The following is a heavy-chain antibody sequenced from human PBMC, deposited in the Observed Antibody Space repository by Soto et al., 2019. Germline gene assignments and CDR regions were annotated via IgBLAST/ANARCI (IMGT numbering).Heavy chain of an antibody. J-gene: IGHJ5*02. CDR3: AHSPNYYQYDWFDP. Sequence: QITLKESGPTLVKPTQTLTLTCTFSGFSLTTRGVGVGWIRQPPGKALECLALIYWDDDKRYSTSLQRRLSITKVASKSLVVLTLTNLDPVDTATYYCAHSPNYYQYDWFDPWGQGTLVSVSS. CDR2: IYWDDDK. V-gene: IGHV2-5*02. CDR1: GFSLTTRGVG. D-gene: IGHD3-16*01.